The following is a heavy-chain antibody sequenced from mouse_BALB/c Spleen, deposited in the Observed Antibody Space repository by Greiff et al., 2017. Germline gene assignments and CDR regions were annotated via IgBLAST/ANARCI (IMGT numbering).Heavy chain of an antibody. CDR2: ISSGGGST. Sequence: VKLVESGGGLVKPGGSLKLSCAASGFAFSSYDMSWVRQTPEKRLEWVAYISSGGGSTYYPDTVKGRFTISRDNAKNTLYLQMSSLKSEDTAMYYCARHIYAMDYWGQGTSVTVSS. CDR1: GFAFSSYD. V-gene: IGHV5-12-1*01. CDR3: ARHIYAMDY. J-gene: IGHJ4*01.